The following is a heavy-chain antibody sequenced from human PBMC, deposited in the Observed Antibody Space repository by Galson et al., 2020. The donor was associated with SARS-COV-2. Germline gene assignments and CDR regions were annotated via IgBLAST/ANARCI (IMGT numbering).Heavy chain of an antibody. J-gene: IGHJ4*02. CDR1: GFSLSPSAVG. D-gene: IGHD1-26*01. CDR2: IYWNDDK. V-gene: IGHV2-5*01. CDR3: AQRLSMVGAPYFDY. Sequence: SGPTLVKPTPTITLTCTFSGFSLSPSAVGVGWIRHPPGKALEWLALIYWNDDKRYSPSLKSRLTITKDTSKNQVVLTMTNMDAVDTATYYCAQRLSMVGAPYFDYWGQGTLVTVSS.